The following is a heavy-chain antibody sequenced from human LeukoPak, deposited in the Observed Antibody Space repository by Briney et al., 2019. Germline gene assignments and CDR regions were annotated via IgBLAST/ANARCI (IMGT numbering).Heavy chain of an antibody. V-gene: IGHV4-59*11. CDR1: GGSISSHY. CDR2: IYYGGST. Sequence: SETLSLTCIVSGGSISSHYWSWIRQPPGMGLECIGNIYYGGSTNYNPSLKSRVTISIDTSKNQFSLKLSSVTAADTAVYYCARGPGMATIKDWGQGTLVTVSS. J-gene: IGHJ4*02. D-gene: IGHD5-24*01. CDR3: ARGPGMATIKD.